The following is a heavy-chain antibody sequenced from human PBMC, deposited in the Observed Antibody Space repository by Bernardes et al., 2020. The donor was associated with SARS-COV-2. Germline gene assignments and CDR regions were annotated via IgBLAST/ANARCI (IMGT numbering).Heavy chain of an antibody. J-gene: IGHJ4*02. V-gene: IGHV3-48*02. CDR2: ISSSSSTT. D-gene: IGHD2-15*01. Sequence: GGSLRLSCAASGFTFSNYNMNWVRQAPGKGLEWVSIISSSSSTTYYADSVKGRFTVSRDNAKNTLYLQMNSLRDEDTAVYYCACGGSCYFDYWGQGSLVTVSS. CDR1: GFTFSNYN. CDR3: ACGGSCYFDY.